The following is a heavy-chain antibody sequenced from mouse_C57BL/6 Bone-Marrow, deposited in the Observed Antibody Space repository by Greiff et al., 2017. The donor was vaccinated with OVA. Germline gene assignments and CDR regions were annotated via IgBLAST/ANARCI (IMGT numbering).Heavy chain of an antibody. J-gene: IGHJ3*01. CDR1: GFTFSDYG. CDR3: ARHEARGFAY. CDR2: ISNLAYSI. V-gene: IGHV5-15*01. Sequence: EVKLVESGGGLVQPGGSLKLSCAASGFTFSDYGMAWVRQAPRKGPEWVAFISNLAYSIYYADTVTGRFTISRENAKNTLYLEMSSLRSEDTAMYYCARHEARGFAYWGQGTLVTVSA.